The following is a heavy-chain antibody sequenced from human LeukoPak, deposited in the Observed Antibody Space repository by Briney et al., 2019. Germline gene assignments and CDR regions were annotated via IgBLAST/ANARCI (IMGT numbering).Heavy chain of an antibody. CDR1: GFTFSSYA. CDR2: ISGSGGST. CDR3: AKDRIYDYGDSHFDY. J-gene: IGHJ4*02. Sequence: PGGSLRLSCAASGFTFSSYAMSWVRQAPGKGLEWVSSISGSGGSTYYADSVKGRFTISRDNSKNTLYLQMNSLRAEDTAVYYCAKDRIYDYGDSHFDYWGQGTLVTVSS. V-gene: IGHV3-23*01. D-gene: IGHD4-17*01.